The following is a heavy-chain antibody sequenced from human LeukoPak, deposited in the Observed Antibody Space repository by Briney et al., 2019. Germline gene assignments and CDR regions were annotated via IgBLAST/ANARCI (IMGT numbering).Heavy chain of an antibody. J-gene: IGHJ3*02. V-gene: IGHV7-4-1*02. CDR1: GYTFTSNA. Sequence: ASVKVSCKASGYTFTSNAMNWVRQAPGQWLEWMGRSNTNTGNPTYAQVFTGRFVFSLDTSVSTAYLQISSLKAEDTAVYYCAREVRGFLEWWRSDAFDIWGQGTMVTVSS. CDR2: SNTNTGNP. D-gene: IGHD3-3*01. CDR3: AREVRGFLEWWRSDAFDI.